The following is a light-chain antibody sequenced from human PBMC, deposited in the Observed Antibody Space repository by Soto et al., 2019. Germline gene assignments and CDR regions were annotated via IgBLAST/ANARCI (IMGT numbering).Light chain of an antibody. J-gene: IGKJ4*01. CDR3: PKYISAPLT. V-gene: IGKV1-27*01. Sequence: DIQMTQSPSSLSASVGDRVTITCRASLPISNYLAWYQQKPGKIPNLLIYAASTQQAGVASRFSGSCAWTDFTVTISSLQPEAVAAYYCPKYISAPLTFGGGTKVDIK. CDR2: AAS. CDR1: LPISNY.